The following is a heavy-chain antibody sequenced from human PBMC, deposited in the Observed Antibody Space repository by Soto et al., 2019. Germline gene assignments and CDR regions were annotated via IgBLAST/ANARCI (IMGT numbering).Heavy chain of an antibody. D-gene: IGHD3-3*01. CDR3: ARDGLTYYDFWSGYYLDY. CDR2: IWYDGSNK. CDR1: GFTFSSYG. V-gene: IGHV3-33*01. J-gene: IGHJ4*02. Sequence: ESGGGVVQPGRSLRLSCAASGFTFSSYGMHWVRQAPGKGLEWVAVIWYDGSNKYYADSVKGRFTISRDNSKNTLYLQMNSLRAEDTAVYYCARDGLTYYDFWSGYYLDYWGQGTLVTVSS.